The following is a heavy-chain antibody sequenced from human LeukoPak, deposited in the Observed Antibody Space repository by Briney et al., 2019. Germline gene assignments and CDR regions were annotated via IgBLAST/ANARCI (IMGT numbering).Heavy chain of an antibody. D-gene: IGHD5-18*01. CDR2: IYHSGST. CDR1: GYSISSGYY. CDR3: AAQGYSYGPVDY. Sequence: SETLSLTCTVSGYSISSGYYWGWIRQPPGKGLEWIGSIYHSGSTYYNPSLKSRVTISVDTSKNQFSLKLSSVTAADTAVYYCAAQGYSYGPVDYRGQGTLVTVSS. J-gene: IGHJ4*02. V-gene: IGHV4-38-2*02.